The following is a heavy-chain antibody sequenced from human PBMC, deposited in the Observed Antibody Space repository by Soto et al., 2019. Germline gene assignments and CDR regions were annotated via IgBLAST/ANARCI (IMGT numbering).Heavy chain of an antibody. CDR2: FDPEDGET. CDR3: TTDLLLRELHPLTPHY. Sequence: QVQLVQSGAEVKKPGASVKVSCKVSGYTLTELSMHWVRQAPGKGLEWMGGFDPEDGETIYAQKFQGRVTMTEDTSTDTAYMELSSLRSEDTAVYYCTTDLLLRELHPLTPHYWGQGTLVTVSS. J-gene: IGHJ4*02. V-gene: IGHV1-24*01. D-gene: IGHD1-26*01. CDR1: GYTLTELS.